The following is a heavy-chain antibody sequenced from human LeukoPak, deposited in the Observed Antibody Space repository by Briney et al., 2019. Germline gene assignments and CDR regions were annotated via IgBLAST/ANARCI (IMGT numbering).Heavy chain of an antibody. Sequence: PGGSLRLSCEASGFTFSNYGMSWVRQAPGKGLEWVSSITGNGRSIYYADSVKGRFTISRDNSKNTLYLQMNSLRAKDTAVYYCAKAERATVVIRPLDGWRQESLVTDSP. V-gene: IGHV3-23*01. CDR3: AKAERATVVIRPLDG. J-gene: IGHJ4*02. D-gene: IGHD4-23*01. CDR1: GFTFSNYG. CDR2: ITGNGRSI.